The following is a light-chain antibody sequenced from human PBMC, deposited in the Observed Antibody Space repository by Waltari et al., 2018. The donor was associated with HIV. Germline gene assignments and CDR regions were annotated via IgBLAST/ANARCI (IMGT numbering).Light chain of an antibody. CDR1: QTINSNS. CDR3: QQYEASPPMYT. Sequence: EPVLTQSPGTLSLSSGERATLSCVASQTINSNSLACYQHKPGLTPRLLIYDASTRAAGITDRFSGGGSGTDFTLTISRLEPEDFAIYFCQQYEASPPMYTFGQGT. CDR2: DAS. V-gene: IGKV3D-20*01. J-gene: IGKJ2*01.